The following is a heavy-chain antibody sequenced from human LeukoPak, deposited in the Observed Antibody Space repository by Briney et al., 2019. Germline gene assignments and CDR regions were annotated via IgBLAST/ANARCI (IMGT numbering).Heavy chain of an antibody. J-gene: IGHJ5*01. Sequence: ETPCLTRAVYEGSFRGYYSSWIPQPPGQGRKWIGEMNHSGSANYNPSLKSRVTILLATSKSQFSPNLSSVTAADTAVYYCARRPRGVIIKTCFYSWGQGTLVTVSS. D-gene: IGHD3-10*01. CDR1: EGSFRGYY. CDR3: ARRPRGVIIKTCFYS. V-gene: IGHV4-34*01. CDR2: MNHSGSA.